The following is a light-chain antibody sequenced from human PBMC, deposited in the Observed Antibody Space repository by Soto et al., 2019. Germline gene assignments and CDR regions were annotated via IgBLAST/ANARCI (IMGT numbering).Light chain of an antibody. Sequence: DIQVTQSPSFLSASVGERVTITCRASQEITSHLAWYQQKPGKAPKLLIYSASTLQSGVPSRFSGNESGTEFTLTISSLQPEDFATYYCLQFKSYPLTVGGGTKVEIK. CDR1: QEITSH. CDR2: SAS. V-gene: IGKV1-9*01. J-gene: IGKJ4*01. CDR3: LQFKSYPLT.